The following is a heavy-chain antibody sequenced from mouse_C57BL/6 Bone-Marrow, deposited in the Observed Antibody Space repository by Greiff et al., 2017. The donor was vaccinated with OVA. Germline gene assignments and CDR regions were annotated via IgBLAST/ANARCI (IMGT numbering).Heavy chain of an antibody. CDR1: GFNIKDDY. CDR2: IDPENGDT. J-gene: IGHJ3*01. Sequence: EVKLMESGAELVRPGASVKLSCPASGFNIKDDYMHWVKQRPEQGLEWIGWIDPENGDTEYASKFQGKATITADTSSNTAYLQLSSLASEDTAIYYCTTTGGCAYWGEGTLVTVSA. CDR3: TTTGGCAY. V-gene: IGHV14-4*01.